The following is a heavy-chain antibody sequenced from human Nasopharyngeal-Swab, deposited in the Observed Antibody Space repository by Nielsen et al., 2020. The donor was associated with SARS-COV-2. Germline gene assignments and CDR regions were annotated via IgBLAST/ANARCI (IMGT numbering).Heavy chain of an antibody. D-gene: IGHD5/OR15-5a*01. V-gene: IGHV4-59*08. Sequence: SETLSLTCTVSGGSMSNFHWSWIRLPPGKGLEWIGYVYDSGSTKYNPSLNSRVTISVDTSKTQFSLKVRSVTAADTAVYFCARRLGLRAPFDYWGQGTLVTVSS. CDR1: GGSMSNFH. CDR3: ARRLGLRAPFDY. J-gene: IGHJ4*02. CDR2: VYDSGST.